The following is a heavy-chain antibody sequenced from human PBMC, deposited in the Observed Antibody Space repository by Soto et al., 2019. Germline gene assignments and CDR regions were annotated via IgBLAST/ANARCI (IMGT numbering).Heavy chain of an antibody. CDR3: AKPRSGWSYGMDV. Sequence: GGSPRLFCAASGFTFSDYAMHWVRQAPGKGLEWVALISDDGNYKYYADSVKGRITISRDNSKNTVHLQMDSLRPEDTALYYCAKPRSGWSYGMDVWGQGTSVPVS. CDR2: ISDDGNYK. V-gene: IGHV3-30*18. CDR1: GFTFSDYA. J-gene: IGHJ6*02. D-gene: IGHD3-3*01.